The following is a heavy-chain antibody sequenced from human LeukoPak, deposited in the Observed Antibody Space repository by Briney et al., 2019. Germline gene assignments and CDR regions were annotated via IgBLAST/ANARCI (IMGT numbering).Heavy chain of an antibody. CDR1: GGSISSYY. D-gene: IGHD3-10*01. J-gene: IGHJ6*02. Sequence: PSETLSLTCTISGGSISSYYWSWIRQPPGKGLEWIGYIYYSGSTNYNPSLKSRVTISVDTSKNQFSLKLSSVTAADTAVYYCAGVGGGSGSFKSPYYYYGMDVWGQGTTVTVSS. V-gene: IGHV4-59*13. CDR3: AGVGGGSGSFKSPYYYYGMDV. CDR2: IYYSGST.